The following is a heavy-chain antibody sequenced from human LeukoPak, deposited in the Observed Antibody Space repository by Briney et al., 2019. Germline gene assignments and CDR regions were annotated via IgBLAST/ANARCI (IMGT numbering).Heavy chain of an antibody. CDR1: GFTFSSYA. CDR3: AKVLHRYCSGGSCYSLDY. Sequence: PGASLRLSCAASGFTFSSYAMSWVRQAPGKGLEWVSAISGSGGSTYYADSVKGRFTISSDNTKNTLFLQMNSLRAEDTAVYYWAKVLHRYCSGGSCYSLDYWGQGTLVTVSS. V-gene: IGHV3-23*01. CDR2: ISGSGGST. D-gene: IGHD2-15*01. J-gene: IGHJ4*02.